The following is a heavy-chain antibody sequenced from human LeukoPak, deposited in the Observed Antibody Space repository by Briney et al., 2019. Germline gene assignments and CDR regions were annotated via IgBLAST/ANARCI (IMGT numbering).Heavy chain of an antibody. CDR1: GGSFSGYY. V-gene: IGHV4-34*01. Sequence: SETLSLTCAVDGGSFSGYYWSWIRQPPGKGLEWIGEINHSGSTNYNPSLKSRVTISVDTSKNQFSLKLSSVTAADTAVYYCARGLGYSSGWYRNYFDYWGQGTLVTVSS. J-gene: IGHJ4*02. CDR2: INHSGST. D-gene: IGHD6-19*01. CDR3: ARGLGYSSGWYRNYFDY.